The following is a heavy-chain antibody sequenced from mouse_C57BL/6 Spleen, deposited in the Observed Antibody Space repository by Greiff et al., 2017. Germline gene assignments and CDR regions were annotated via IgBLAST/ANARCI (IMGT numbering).Heavy chain of an antibody. CDR2: IYPGDGDT. CDR1: GYAFSSSW. J-gene: IGHJ4*01. D-gene: IGHD2-4*01. Sequence: VQLQQSGPELVKPGASVKISCKASGYAFSSSWLNWVKQRPGKGLEWIGRIYPGDGDTNYNGKFKGKATLTADKSSSTAYMQLSSLTSEDSAVYFCAKGDYDVGYAMDYWGQGTSVTVSS. CDR3: AKGDYDVGYAMDY. V-gene: IGHV1-82*01.